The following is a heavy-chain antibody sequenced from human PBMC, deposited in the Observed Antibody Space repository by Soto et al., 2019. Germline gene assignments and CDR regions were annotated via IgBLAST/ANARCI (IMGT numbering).Heavy chain of an antibody. D-gene: IGHD4-17*01. Sequence: QVQLQESGPGLVKPSETLSLTCTVSGGSVSSGSYYWSWIRQPPGKGLEWIGYIYYSGSTNYNPSPSSRVTISADTSKHQFSLKLSSVTAADTAVYYCARGGARWFDPWGQGTLVTVSS. V-gene: IGHV4-61*01. CDR1: GGSVSSGSYY. J-gene: IGHJ5*02. CDR3: ARGGARWFDP. CDR2: IYYSGST.